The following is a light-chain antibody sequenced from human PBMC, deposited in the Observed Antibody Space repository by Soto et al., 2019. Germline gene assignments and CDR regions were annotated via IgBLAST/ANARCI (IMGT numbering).Light chain of an antibody. J-gene: IGKJ1*01. Sequence: EIVMTQSPATLPVSPGERATLSCRASQSVSSNLAWYQQKPGQAPRLLIHGASTRATGIPARFSGSGSGTEFTLTISSLQSEDFAVYYCQQYKNWPPTWTFGQGTKVEIK. V-gene: IGKV3-15*01. CDR1: QSVSSN. CDR3: QQYKNWPPTWT. CDR2: GAS.